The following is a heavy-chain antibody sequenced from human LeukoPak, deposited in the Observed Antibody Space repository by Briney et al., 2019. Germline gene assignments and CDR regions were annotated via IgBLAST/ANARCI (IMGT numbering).Heavy chain of an antibody. V-gene: IGHV3-66*02. Sequence: GSLRLSCAASGFTFSDYYMSWVRQAPGKGLEWVSVIYGGGSTYYADSVKGRFTISRDNSKNTLYLQMNSLRAEDTAVYYCAKALTGPFDYWGQGTLVTVSS. CDR2: IYGGGST. CDR1: GFTFSDYY. J-gene: IGHJ4*02. D-gene: IGHD7-27*01. CDR3: AKALTGPFDY.